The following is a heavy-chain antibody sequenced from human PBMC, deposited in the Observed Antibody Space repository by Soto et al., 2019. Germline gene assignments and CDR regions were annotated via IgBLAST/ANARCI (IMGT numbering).Heavy chain of an antibody. CDR2: IYPGDSDT. Sequence: PGESLKISCKGSGYSFTSYWIGRVRQMPGKGLEWMGIIYPGDSDTRYSPSFQGQVTISADKSISTAYLQWGSLKASDTAMYYCARAVATIRDAFDIWGQGTMVTVSS. D-gene: IGHD5-12*01. J-gene: IGHJ3*02. CDR3: ARAVATIRDAFDI. CDR1: GYSFTSYW. V-gene: IGHV5-51*01.